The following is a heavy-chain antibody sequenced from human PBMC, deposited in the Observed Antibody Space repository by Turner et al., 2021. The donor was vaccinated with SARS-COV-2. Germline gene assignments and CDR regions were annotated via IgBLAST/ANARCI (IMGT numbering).Heavy chain of an antibody. CDR2: IYYSGSP. CDR1: GDSISSSSYY. V-gene: IGHV4-39*01. CDR3: ARHMRNPKLPNWFDP. Sequence: QLQLQESGPGLVKPSETLSLTCTVSGDSISSSSYYWGWIRQPPGKGLEWIGSIYYSGSPYYKPSLKSRVTIAVDTSKNQFSLRLSSVTAADTAVYYCARHMRNPKLPNWFDPWGQGTLVTVSS. D-gene: IGHD1-1*01. J-gene: IGHJ5*02.